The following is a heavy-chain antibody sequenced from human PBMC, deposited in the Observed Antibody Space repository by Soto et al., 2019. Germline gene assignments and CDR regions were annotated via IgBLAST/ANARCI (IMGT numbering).Heavy chain of an antibody. CDR3: ANPFDRGAFDI. J-gene: IGHJ3*02. CDR1: GFNFSKFD. V-gene: IGHV3-30*18. Sequence: PGGSLRLSCAASGFNFSKFDMHWVRQAPGKGLEWVAVISYDGSNKYYADSVKGRFTISRDNTNNTLDLQVNSLRAEETAVYYCANPFDRGAFDIWGQGTMVTVSS. CDR2: ISYDGSNK. D-gene: IGHD3-16*01.